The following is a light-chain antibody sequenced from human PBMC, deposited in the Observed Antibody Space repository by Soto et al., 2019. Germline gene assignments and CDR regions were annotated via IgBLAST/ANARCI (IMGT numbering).Light chain of an antibody. Sequence: TQSPGTLSLSPGERATLFCRTSESVTSTYLAWYQQKPGKAPKLLIYAASSLQSGVPSRFSGSGSGTDFTLTISSLQPEDFATYYCQQSYSTPRTFGQGTKVEIK. J-gene: IGKJ1*01. CDR3: QQSYSTPRT. CDR2: AAS. CDR1: ESVTSTY. V-gene: IGKV1-39*01.